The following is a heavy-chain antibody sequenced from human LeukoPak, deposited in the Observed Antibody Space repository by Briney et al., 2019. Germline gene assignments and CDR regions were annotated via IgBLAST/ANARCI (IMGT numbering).Heavy chain of an antibody. CDR2: IYYSGTT. D-gene: IGHD1-26*01. CDR3: ARLASGSYGPLTPFDY. CDR1: GGSISTFY. Sequence: PPETLSLTCTVSGGSISTFYWSWIRQRPGKGLEWIGYIYYSGTTNYNPSLKSRVTISVDMSKSQFSLRLSSVTAADTAVYYSARLASGSYGPLTPFDYWGQGTLVTVSS. V-gene: IGHV4-59*08. J-gene: IGHJ4*02.